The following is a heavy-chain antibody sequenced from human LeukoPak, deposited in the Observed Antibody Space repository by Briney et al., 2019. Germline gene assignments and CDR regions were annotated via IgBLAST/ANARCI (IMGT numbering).Heavy chain of an antibody. Sequence: GGSLRLSCAASGFTFSDYYMSWIRQAPGKGLEWVAVISYDGINKYYADSVKGRFTISRDNSKNTLSLQMNSLRAEDTAVYYCATIRDWPRDYWGQGTLVTVSS. CDR3: ATIRDWPRDY. CDR1: GFTFSDYY. CDR2: ISYDGINK. V-gene: IGHV3-30*03. J-gene: IGHJ4*02. D-gene: IGHD2-21*02.